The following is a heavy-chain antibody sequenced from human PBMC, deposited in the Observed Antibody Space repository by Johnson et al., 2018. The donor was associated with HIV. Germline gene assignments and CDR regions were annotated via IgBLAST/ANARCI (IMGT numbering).Heavy chain of an antibody. CDR1: GFTFSSYG. Sequence: QVQLVESGGGVVQPGRSLRLSCAASGFTFSSYGMHWVRQAPGKGLEWVAVIYYDGSNKYYADSMKGRFTISRDNYQNTLYLQMNSLRAEDTAVYYCAKVVTASTSWLDDALDIWGQGTMVTVSS. J-gene: IGHJ3*02. CDR2: IYYDGSNK. CDR3: AKVVTASTSWLDDALDI. D-gene: IGHD6-13*01. V-gene: IGHV3-33*06.